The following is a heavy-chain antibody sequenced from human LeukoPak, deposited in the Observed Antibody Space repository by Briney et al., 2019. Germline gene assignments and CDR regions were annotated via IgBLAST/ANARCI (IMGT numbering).Heavy chain of an antibody. CDR3: ARDVGGGTDDY. CDR1: GGSISSRSYY. CDR2: IYYSGST. V-gene: IGHV4-30-4*08. J-gene: IGHJ4*02. D-gene: IGHD1-26*01. Sequence: SETLSLTCTVSGGSISSRSYYWGWIRQPPGKGLEWIGYIYYSGSTYYNPSLKSRVTISVDTSKNQFSLKLSSVTAADTAVYYCARDVGGGTDDYWGQGTLVTVSS.